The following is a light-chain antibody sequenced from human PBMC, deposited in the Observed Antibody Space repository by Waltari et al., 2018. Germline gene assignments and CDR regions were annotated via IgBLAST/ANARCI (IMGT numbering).Light chain of an antibody. J-gene: IGKJ3*01. Sequence: EIVVTQSPATLSVSPGERGTLSCRASQSVNSNLAWYQQKRGQAPRLLIYGASTRATGIPTRFRGSGSGTDFTLTISSLQSEDFAVYYCLQYDNWPLTFGPGTKMDIK. V-gene: IGKV3-15*01. CDR2: GAS. CDR3: LQYDNWPLT. CDR1: QSVNSN.